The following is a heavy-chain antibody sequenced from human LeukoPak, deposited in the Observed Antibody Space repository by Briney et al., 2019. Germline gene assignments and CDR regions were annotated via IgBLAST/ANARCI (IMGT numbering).Heavy chain of an antibody. D-gene: IGHD2-8*01. Sequence: PSETLSLTCAVSGASIISRNWWSWVRQPTGKGLEWIGEIYHSGSTNYNPSLKSRVTISLDKSKTQFSLRLTSVTAADTAVYYCARDLCMSCAFDIWGRGTMVTVSS. V-gene: IGHV4-4*02. CDR2: IYHSGST. CDR1: GASIISRNW. J-gene: IGHJ3*02. CDR3: ARDLCMSCAFDI.